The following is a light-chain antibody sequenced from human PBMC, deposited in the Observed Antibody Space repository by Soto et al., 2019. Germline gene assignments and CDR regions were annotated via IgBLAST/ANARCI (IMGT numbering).Light chain of an antibody. Sequence: DIQLTQSPSFLSASVGDRVTITCRASQRISSYSNWYQQKPGKAPKLLISGVSTLETGVPSRFSGSGSGSEFTLTISSLQPDDFATYYCLQIHTFPRTFGQGTKLEIK. V-gene: IGKV1-9*01. CDR1: QRISSY. J-gene: IGKJ2*01. CDR3: LQIHTFPRT. CDR2: GVS.